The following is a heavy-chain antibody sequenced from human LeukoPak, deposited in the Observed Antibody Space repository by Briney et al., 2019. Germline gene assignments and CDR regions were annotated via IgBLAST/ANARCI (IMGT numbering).Heavy chain of an antibody. CDR2: ISSSSSTI. V-gene: IGHV3-48*04. J-gene: IGHJ3*02. CDR1: GFTFSSYS. D-gene: IGHD3-22*01. Sequence: GGSLRLSCAASGFTFSSYSMNWVRQAPGKGLEWVSYISSSSSTIYYADSVKGRFTISRDNAKNSLYLQMNSLRAEDTAVYYYASVEGYYYDSSGSHDAFDIWGQGTMVTVSS. CDR3: ASVEGYYYDSSGSHDAFDI.